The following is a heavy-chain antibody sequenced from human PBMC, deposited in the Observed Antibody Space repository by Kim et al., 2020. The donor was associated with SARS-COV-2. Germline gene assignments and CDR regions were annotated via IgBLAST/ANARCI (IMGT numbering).Heavy chain of an antibody. CDR1: GFTFSSYA. D-gene: IGHD6-13*01. J-gene: IGHJ4*01. V-gene: IGHV3-30-3*01. Sequence: GGSLRLSCAASGFTFSSYAMHWVRQAPGKGLEWVAVISYDGSNKYYADSVKGRFTISRDNSKNTLYLQMNSLRAEDTAVYYCARRGDSSSWYTDFDYWG. CDR2: ISYDGSNK. CDR3: ARRGDSSSWYTDFDY.